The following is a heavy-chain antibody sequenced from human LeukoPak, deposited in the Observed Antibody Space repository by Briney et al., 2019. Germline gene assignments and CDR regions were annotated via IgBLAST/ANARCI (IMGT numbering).Heavy chain of an antibody. Sequence: GGSLRLSCAASGFTFSSYAMAWVRQAPGKGLEWVALIWYDGSNKYYADSVKGRFTISRDNPKNTLYLQMNSLRAEDTAVYYCASWRGSGNYGGYFDYWGQGILVTVSS. CDR2: IWYDGSNK. J-gene: IGHJ4*02. CDR1: GFTFSSYA. D-gene: IGHD3-10*01. V-gene: IGHV3-33*08. CDR3: ASWRGSGNYGGYFDY.